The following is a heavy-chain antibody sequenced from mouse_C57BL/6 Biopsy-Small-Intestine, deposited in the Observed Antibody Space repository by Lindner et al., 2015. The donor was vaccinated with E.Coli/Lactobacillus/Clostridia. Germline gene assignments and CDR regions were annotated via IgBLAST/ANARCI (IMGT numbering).Heavy chain of an antibody. Sequence: SVEGLLQGFWIHLHRLLLSIGCDRPLDRVLKWMGRINPNSGDTNYAQKFQGRVTMTRDTSITTAYIELTTLTSDDTAVYFCTRGNEQVDPWGQGTLVSVSS. CDR3: TRGNEQVDP. V-gene: IGHV1-4*01. J-gene: IGHJ4*01. CDR2: INPNSGDT. CDR1: IHLHRLLL.